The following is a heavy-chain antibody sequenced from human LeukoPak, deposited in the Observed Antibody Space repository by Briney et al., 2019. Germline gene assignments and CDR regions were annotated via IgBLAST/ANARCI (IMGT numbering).Heavy chain of an antibody. CDR3: TTDKNYDFWSAFDY. CDR1: GFTFNNAW. J-gene: IGHJ4*02. CDR2: IKSKTDGGTT. D-gene: IGHD3-3*01. V-gene: IGHV3-15*01. Sequence: PGGSLRLSCAASGFTFNNAWMSWVRQAPGTGLEWVGRIKSKTDGGTTDYAAPVKGRFTISRDDSKNTLYLQMNSLKTEDTAVYYCTTDKNYDFWSAFDYWGQGTLVTVSS.